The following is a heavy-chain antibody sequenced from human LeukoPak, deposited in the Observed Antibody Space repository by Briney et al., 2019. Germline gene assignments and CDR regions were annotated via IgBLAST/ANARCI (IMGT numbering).Heavy chain of an antibody. D-gene: IGHD4-17*01. CDR2: INHSGST. CDR1: GGSFSGYY. V-gene: IGHV4-34*01. CDR3: ARDARDGDYFDY. Sequence: SETLSLTCAVYGGSFSGYYWSWIRQPPGKGLEWIGEINHSGSTNYNPSLKSRVTISVDTSKNQFSLKLSSVTAADTAVYYCARDARDGDYFDYWGQGTLVTVSS. J-gene: IGHJ4*02.